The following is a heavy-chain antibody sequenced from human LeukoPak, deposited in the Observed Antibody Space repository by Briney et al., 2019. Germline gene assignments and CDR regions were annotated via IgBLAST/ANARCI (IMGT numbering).Heavy chain of an antibody. J-gene: IGHJ6*03. D-gene: IGHD6-25*01. CDR1: GGSISSGSFH. CDR3: ARHDLDGFYYYYYMDV. CDR2: IYYTGST. Sequence: SETLSLTCTVSGGSISSGSFHWGWIRQPPGKGLQWIGSIYYTGSTYYNLTLRSRATISVDTSRNQFSLSLRSVTAADTDVYFCARHDLDGFYYYYYMDVWGKGTTVTVSS. V-gene: IGHV4-39*01.